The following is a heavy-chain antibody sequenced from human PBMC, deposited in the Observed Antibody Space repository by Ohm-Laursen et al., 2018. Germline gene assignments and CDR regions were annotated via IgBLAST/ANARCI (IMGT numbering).Heavy chain of an antibody. J-gene: IGHJ4*02. CDR3: RGPSWC. V-gene: IGHV3-33*01. D-gene: IGHD6-13*01. CDR2: IWYDGSNK. CDR1: GFTFSSYG. Sequence: SLRLSCAASGFTFSSYGMHWVRQAPGKGLEWVAVIWYDGSNKYYADSVKGRFTISRDNAKNSLYLQMNSLRAEDTAVYYCRGPSWCWGQGTLVTVSS.